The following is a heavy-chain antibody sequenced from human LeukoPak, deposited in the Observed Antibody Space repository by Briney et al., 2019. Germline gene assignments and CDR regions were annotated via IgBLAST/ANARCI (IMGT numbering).Heavy chain of an antibody. Sequence: PGGSLRLSCAASGFTLGSYAMSWVRQAPGKGLEWVSSISGLDGTTFYADSVKGRFTISRDSSKNTLYLQMNSLRAEDTAVYYCAKEHSGSYPDPNRGNWFDPWGQGTLVTVSS. CDR1: GFTLGSYA. CDR2: ISGLDGTT. J-gene: IGHJ5*02. CDR3: AKEHSGSYPDPNRGNWFDP. D-gene: IGHD3-10*01. V-gene: IGHV3-23*01.